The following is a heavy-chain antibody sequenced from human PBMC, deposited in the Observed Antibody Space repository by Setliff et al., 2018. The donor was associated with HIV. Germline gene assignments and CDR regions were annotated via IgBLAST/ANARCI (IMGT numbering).Heavy chain of an antibody. J-gene: IGHJ6*03. Sequence: SETLSLTCTVSGGSISSGSYYWTWIRQPAGKGLEWIGRVDTTGNTNYNPSLNSRVTILADTSKNHFSLELRSVTAADSAKYYCARDVRWELFPGYFYYYYMDVWGTGTTVTVSS. CDR3: ARDVRWELFPGYFYYYYMDV. D-gene: IGHD3-10*01. V-gene: IGHV4-61*02. CDR1: GGSISSGSYY. CDR2: VDTTGNT.